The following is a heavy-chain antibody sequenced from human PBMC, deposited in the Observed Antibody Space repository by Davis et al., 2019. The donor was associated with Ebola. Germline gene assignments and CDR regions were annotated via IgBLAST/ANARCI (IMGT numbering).Heavy chain of an antibody. CDR1: GFTFGSHA. D-gene: IGHD4-17*01. CDR3: ARGGGYGDHNGYYFAY. Sequence: PGGSLRLSCAASGFTFGSHAMHWVRQAPGKGLEWVAVISYDGSNSDYADSVKGRFTISRDNSNYTLFLQMSSLRAEDTAVYYCARGGGYGDHNGYYFAYWGQGTLVTVSS. CDR2: ISYDGSNS. J-gene: IGHJ4*02. V-gene: IGHV3-30*04.